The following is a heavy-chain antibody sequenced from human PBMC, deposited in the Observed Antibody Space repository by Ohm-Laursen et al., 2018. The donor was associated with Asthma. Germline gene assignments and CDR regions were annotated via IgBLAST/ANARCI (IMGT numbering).Heavy chain of an antibody. CDR2: IYYSGST. D-gene: IGHD3-22*01. CDR1: GDSISSGNNY. Sequence: TLSLTCTVSGDSISSGNNYWSWIRQHPGKGLEWIGYIYYSGSTYYNPSLKSRVTISVDTSKNQFSLKLSSVTAADTAVYYCASGHDDSSGLGGMDVWGQGTTVTVSS. V-gene: IGHV4-31*03. CDR3: ASGHDDSSGLGGMDV. J-gene: IGHJ6*02.